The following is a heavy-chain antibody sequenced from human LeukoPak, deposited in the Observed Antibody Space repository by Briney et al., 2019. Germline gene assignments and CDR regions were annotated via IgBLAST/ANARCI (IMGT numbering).Heavy chain of an antibody. CDR2: ISGDGGST. CDR3: AKDRAEYFQH. Sequence: GGSLRLSCAASGFTFDDYAMHWVRQAPGKGLEWVSLISGDGGSTYYADSAKGRFTISRDNSKNSLYLQMNSQRTEDTALYYCAKDRAEYFQHWGQGTLVTVSS. J-gene: IGHJ1*01. CDR1: GFTFDDYA. V-gene: IGHV3-43*02.